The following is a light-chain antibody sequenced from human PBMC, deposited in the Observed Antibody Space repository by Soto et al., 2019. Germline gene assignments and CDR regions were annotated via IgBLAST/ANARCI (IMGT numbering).Light chain of an antibody. J-gene: IGLJ2*01. CDR1: SSDVGGYHY. V-gene: IGLV2-14*01. CDR2: EVT. Sequence: QSALTQPASVFGSPGQSITISCTGTSSDVGGYHYISWYQQYPGKAPKLMIYEVTHRPSGVSNRFSGSKSGNTASLTISGLQAEDEADYYCSSYTTSSTLVFGGGTQLTVL. CDR3: SSYTTSSTLV.